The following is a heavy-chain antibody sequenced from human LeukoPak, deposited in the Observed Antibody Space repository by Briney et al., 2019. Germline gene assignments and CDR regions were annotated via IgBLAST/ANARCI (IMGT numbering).Heavy chain of an antibody. CDR1: GGSISSSSYY. V-gene: IGHV4-39*07. Sequence: SETLSLTCTVSGGSISSSSYYWSWIRQPPGKGLEWIGEINHSGSTNYNPSLKSRVTISVDTSKNQFSLKLSSVTAADTAVYYCARAKLGYCSGGSCYRNSFDYWGQGTLVTVSS. CDR3: ARAKLGYCSGGSCYRNSFDY. D-gene: IGHD2-15*01. J-gene: IGHJ4*02. CDR2: INHSGST.